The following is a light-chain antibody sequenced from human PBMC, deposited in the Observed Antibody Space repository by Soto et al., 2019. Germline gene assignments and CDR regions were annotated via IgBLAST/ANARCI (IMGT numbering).Light chain of an antibody. V-gene: IGKV1-5*01. CDR2: DAS. J-gene: IGKJ5*01. CDR1: QSISSW. CDR3: QQYNSLIT. Sequence: DIQMTQSPSTLSASVGDRVTITCRASQSISSWLAWYQQKPGKAPKLLIYDASSLESGVPSRFSGSGSGTEFTLTISSLQPDDLAYYCCQQYNSLITFGQGTRLEIK.